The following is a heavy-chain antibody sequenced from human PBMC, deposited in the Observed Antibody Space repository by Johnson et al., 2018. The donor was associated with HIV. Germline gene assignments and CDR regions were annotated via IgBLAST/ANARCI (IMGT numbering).Heavy chain of an antibody. Sequence: LLVESGGGLVQPGGSLRLSCAASGFSFDDYAMHWVRQVPGKGLEWVAGIGWNGLTIGYVDSVKGRFTISRDNSKNTLYLQMNSLRAEDTAVYYCAKVRRGSSYGDAFDIWGQGTMVTVSS. CDR3: AKVRRGSSYGDAFDI. CDR1: GFSFDDYA. J-gene: IGHJ3*02. CDR2: IGWNGLTI. D-gene: IGHD1-26*01. V-gene: IGHV3-9*01.